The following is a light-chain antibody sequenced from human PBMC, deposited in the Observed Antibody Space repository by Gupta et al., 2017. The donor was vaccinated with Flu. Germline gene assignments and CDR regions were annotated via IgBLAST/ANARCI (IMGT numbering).Light chain of an antibody. CDR3: QQLNSYPIA. J-gene: IGKJ4*01. Sequence: DSQLTQPPSFLSASVGDRVTITCRASQGFSSYLAWYQQKPGKAPKLLIYAASTLQSGVPSRFSGRESGTGFTLTISSPQPEDFATYFCQQLNSYPIAFGGGTKVEIK. CDR2: AAS. V-gene: IGKV1-9*01. CDR1: QGFSSY.